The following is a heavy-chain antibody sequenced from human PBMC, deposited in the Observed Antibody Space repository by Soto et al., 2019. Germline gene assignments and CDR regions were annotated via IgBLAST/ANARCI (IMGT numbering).Heavy chain of an antibody. CDR2: VDHSGDT. Sequence: QVQLQQWGAGLLQASETLSLKCAVYGGSFSGCFWSWVRQSPGKGLEWIGEVDHSGDTKYTPSLRSRVTISVDTSKNQFSVKVRSVTAADTAAYYCARRTVTGWFFDSWGQGTLVKVSS. V-gene: IGHV4-34*01. D-gene: IGHD6-19*01. CDR3: ARRTVTGWFFDS. CDR1: GGSFSGCF. J-gene: IGHJ4*02.